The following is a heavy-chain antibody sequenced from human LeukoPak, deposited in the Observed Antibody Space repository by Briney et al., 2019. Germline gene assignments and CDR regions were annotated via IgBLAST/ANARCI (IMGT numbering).Heavy chain of an antibody. CDR2: ISSSGSTI. Sequence: PGGSLRLSCAASGFTFSSYEMNSVRQAPGKGLEGGSYISSSGSTIYYADSVKGRFTISRDNAKNSVYLQMNRLRAEDTAGYYCAELGITMIGGVWGKGTTVTISS. D-gene: IGHD3-10*02. J-gene: IGHJ6*04. CDR1: GFTFSSYE. CDR3: AELGITMIGGV. V-gene: IGHV3-48*03.